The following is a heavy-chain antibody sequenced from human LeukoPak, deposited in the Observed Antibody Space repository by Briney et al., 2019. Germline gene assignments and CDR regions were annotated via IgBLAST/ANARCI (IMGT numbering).Heavy chain of an antibody. CDR1: GYTFTSYY. D-gene: IGHD3-10*01. Sequence: ASVKVSCKASGYTFTSYYMHWVRQAPGQGLEWMGIINPSGGSTSYAQKFQGRVTMTRDTSTSTVYMELSSLRSEDTAVYYCARGVGAMVRGPPDAFDIWGQWSMVTV. CDR2: INPSGGST. J-gene: IGHJ3*02. CDR3: ARGVGAMVRGPPDAFDI. V-gene: IGHV1-46*01.